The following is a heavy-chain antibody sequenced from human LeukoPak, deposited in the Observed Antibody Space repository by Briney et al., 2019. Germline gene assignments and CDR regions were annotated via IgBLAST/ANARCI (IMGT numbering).Heavy chain of an antibody. Sequence: GSVKVSCKASGYTFTSYDINWVRQATGQGLEWMGCMNPNSGNTDYAQKFQGRVTITRNTSISKAYMELSSLRSEDTAVYYCARFRMEGATTGPYNWFDPWGQGTLVTVSS. J-gene: IGHJ5*02. CDR3: ARFRMEGATTGPYNWFDP. D-gene: IGHD1-26*01. CDR2: MNPNSGNT. V-gene: IGHV1-8*01. CDR1: GYTFTSYD.